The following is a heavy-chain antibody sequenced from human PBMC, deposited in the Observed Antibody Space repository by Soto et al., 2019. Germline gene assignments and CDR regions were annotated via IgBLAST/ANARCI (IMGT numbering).Heavy chain of an antibody. J-gene: IGHJ5*02. CDR3: ARLWTPPSGWYGFLNWFDP. Sequence: QVQLQQWGAGLLKPSETLSLTCAVYGGSFSGYYWSWIRQPPGKGLEWLGEINHSGSTNYNPSLKSRVTISVDTPKYQFSLKLSSVTAADTAVYYCARLWTPPSGWYGFLNWFDPWGQGTLVTVSS. CDR1: GGSFSGYY. CDR2: INHSGST. D-gene: IGHD6-19*01. V-gene: IGHV4-34*01.